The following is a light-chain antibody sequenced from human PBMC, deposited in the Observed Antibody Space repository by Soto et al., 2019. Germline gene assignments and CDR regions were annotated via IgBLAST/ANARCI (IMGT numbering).Light chain of an antibody. CDR1: QSVSSY. J-gene: IGKJ2*01. CDR3: QQRSNWPPRYT. V-gene: IGKV3-11*01. CDR2: DAS. Sequence: EIVLTQSPATLSLSPGERATLSCRASQSVSSYLAWYQQKPGQATRLLIYDASNRATGIPARFSGSGSGTDVTPTISSLEPEDFAVYYCQQRSNWPPRYTFGQGTKLEIK.